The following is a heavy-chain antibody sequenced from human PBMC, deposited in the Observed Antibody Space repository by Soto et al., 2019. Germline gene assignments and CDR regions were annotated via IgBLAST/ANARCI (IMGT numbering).Heavy chain of an antibody. Sequence: GGSLRLSCAASGFTFSSYAMHWVRQAPGKGLEWVAVISYDGSNKYYADSVKGRFTISRDNSKNTLYLQMNSLRAEDTAVYYCARGGGSSSAFDIWGQGTMVTVSS. CDR1: GFTFSSYA. V-gene: IGHV3-30-3*01. CDR2: ISYDGSNK. D-gene: IGHD6-6*01. J-gene: IGHJ3*02. CDR3: ARGGGSSSAFDI.